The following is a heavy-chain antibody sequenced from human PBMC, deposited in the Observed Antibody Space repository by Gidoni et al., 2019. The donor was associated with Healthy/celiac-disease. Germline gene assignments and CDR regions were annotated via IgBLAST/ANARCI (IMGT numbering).Heavy chain of an antibody. CDR3: ASLPLYDILTGYYPPDYYYYMDV. V-gene: IGHV3-7*03. D-gene: IGHD3-9*01. CDR1: GCTFSSYW. CDR2: IKQDGSEK. J-gene: IGHJ6*03. Sequence: EVQLVESGGGLVQPGGSLRLSCAASGCTFSSYWMSWVRQAPGKGLEWVANIKQDGSEKYYVDSVKGRFTISRDNAKNSLYLQMNSLRAEDTAVYYCASLPLYDILTGYYPPDYYYYMDVWGKGTTVTVSS.